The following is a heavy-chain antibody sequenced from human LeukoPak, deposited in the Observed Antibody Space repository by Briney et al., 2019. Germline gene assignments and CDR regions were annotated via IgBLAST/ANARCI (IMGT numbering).Heavy chain of an antibody. V-gene: IGHV4-59*11. CDR3: ARADYGDYVLDP. CDR1: GGSISSHY. J-gene: IGHJ5*02. D-gene: IGHD4-17*01. CDR2: IYYTGST. Sequence: SETLSLTCTVSGGSISSHYWSWIRQPPGKGLEWIGYIYYTGSTNYNPSLKSRVTISVDTSKNQFSLKLISMTAADTAVYYCARADYGDYVLDPWGQGTLVTVSS.